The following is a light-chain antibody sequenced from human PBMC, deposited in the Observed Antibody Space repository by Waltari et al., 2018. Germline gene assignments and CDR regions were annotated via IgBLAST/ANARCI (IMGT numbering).Light chain of an antibody. CDR2: KAS. V-gene: IGKV1-5*03. Sequence: DIQMTQSPSTLSASVGDRVTIPCRASQSISSWLAWYQQKPGKAPKLLIYKASSLESGVPSRFSGSGSGTEFTLTISSLQPDDFATYYYQQYNSYYTFGQGTKLEIK. J-gene: IGKJ2*01. CDR3: QQYNSYYT. CDR1: QSISSW.